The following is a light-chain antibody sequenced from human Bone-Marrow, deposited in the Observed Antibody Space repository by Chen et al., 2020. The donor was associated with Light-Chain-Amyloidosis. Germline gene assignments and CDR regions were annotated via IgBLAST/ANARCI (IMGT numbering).Light chain of an antibody. CDR2: WAS. CDR1: ESLLYRSNNKNY. CDR3: QQYYSTPYT. Sequence: DIVMTQSPDSLAVSLGERATINCKSSESLLYRSNNKNYLGWYQQKPGQSPKLLMYWASTRDSGVPDRFSGSGSGTDFTLTSSSLQAEDVAVYYCQQYYSTPYTFGQGTKLEIQ. J-gene: IGKJ2*01. V-gene: IGKV4-1*01.